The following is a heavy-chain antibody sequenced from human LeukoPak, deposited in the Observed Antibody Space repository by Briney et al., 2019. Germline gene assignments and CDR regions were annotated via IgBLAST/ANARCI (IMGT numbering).Heavy chain of an antibody. J-gene: IGHJ4*02. CDR3: ARWPAGPILRYFDWQTDHGFDY. CDR1: GGSVSSGSYY. Sequence: PSETLSLTCTVSGGSVSSGSYYWSWIRQPPGKGLEWIGYIYYSGNTNYNPSLKSRVTISVDTSKNQFSLKLSSVTAADTAVYYCARWPAGPILRYFDWQTDHGFDYWGQGTLVTVSS. D-gene: IGHD3-9*01. CDR2: IYYSGNT. V-gene: IGHV4-61*01.